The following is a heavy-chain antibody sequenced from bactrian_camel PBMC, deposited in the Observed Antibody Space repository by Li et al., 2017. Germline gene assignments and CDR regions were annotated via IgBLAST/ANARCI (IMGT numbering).Heavy chain of an antibody. J-gene: IGHJ6*01. CDR2: IAIDGNT. CDR1: GYSGSSFC. V-gene: IGHV3S53*01. Sequence: HVQLVESGGGSVQAGESLKLSCAASGYSGSSFCPVWFRQVSGKEREGVAAIAIDGNTNYADSVKGRFTISKDNAKNTLYLQMNNLKPEDTAMYYCAIDPVGSGLQCTLGYWHFAYWGQGTQVTVS. D-gene: IGHD1*01. CDR3: AIDPVGSGLQCTLGYWHFAY.